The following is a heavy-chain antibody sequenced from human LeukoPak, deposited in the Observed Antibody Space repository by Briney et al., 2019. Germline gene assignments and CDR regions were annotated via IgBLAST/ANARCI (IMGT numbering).Heavy chain of an antibody. V-gene: IGHV4-59*01. CDR3: ARVGISSSWYWDYYYGMDV. CDR1: GGSISSYH. J-gene: IGHJ6*02. D-gene: IGHD6-13*01. Sequence: SETLSLTCTVSGGSISSYHWSWIRQPPGKGLEWIGYIYYSGSTNYNPSLKSRVTISVDTSKNQFSLKLSSVTAADTAVYYCARVGISSSWYWDYYYGMDVWGQGTTVTVSS. CDR2: IYYSGST.